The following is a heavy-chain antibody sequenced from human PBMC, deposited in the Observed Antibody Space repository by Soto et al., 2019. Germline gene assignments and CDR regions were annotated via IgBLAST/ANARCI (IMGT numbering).Heavy chain of an antibody. J-gene: IGHJ6*02. D-gene: IGHD2-15*01. Sequence: GESLKISCKGSGYSFTSYWISWVRQMPGKGLEWMGRIDPSDSCTNYSPSFQGHVTISADKSISTAYLQWSSLKASDTAMYYCARRASWGSGGSCCYGMDVWGQGTTVTVSS. CDR3: ARRASWGSGGSCCYGMDV. CDR1: GYSFTSYW. V-gene: IGHV5-10-1*01. CDR2: IDPSDSCT.